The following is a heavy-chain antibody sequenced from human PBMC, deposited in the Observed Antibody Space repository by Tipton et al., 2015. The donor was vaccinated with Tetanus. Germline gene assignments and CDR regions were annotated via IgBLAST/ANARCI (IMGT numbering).Heavy chain of an antibody. D-gene: IGHD2-2*01. J-gene: IGHJ3*01. CDR1: GDSLRTGDRN. V-gene: IGHV4-61*08. Sequence: TLSLTCTVSGDSLRTGDRNWSWIRQPPGKGLEWLAYVSSSGSTNSDYFLKSRITISRDTSKNQISLKLSSVTAADTAVYYCARRSYCSSSRCFDAFDLWGQGTMVTVSS. CDR3: ARRSYCSSSRCFDAFDL. CDR2: VSSSGST.